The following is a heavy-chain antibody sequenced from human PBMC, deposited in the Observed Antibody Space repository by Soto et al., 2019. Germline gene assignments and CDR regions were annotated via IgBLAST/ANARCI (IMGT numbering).Heavy chain of an antibody. CDR2: INAGNGNT. D-gene: IGHD3-22*01. J-gene: IGHJ4*02. V-gene: IGHV1-3*01. CDR3: ARGGPYYYDSSGYPDY. CDR1: GYTFTSYA. Sequence: ASVKVSCKASGYTFTSYAMHWVRQAPGQRLEWMGWINAGNGNTKYSQKFQGRVTITRDTSASTAYMELSSLRSDDTAVYYCARGGPYYYDSSGYPDYWGQGTLVTVSS.